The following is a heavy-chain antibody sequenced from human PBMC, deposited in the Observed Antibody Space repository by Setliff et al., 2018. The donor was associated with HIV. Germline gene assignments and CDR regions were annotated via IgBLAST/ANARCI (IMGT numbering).Heavy chain of an antibody. J-gene: IGHJ4*02. CDR1: GDSLSSGDYY. CDR2: VYHTGAT. Sequence: KPSETLSLTCTVSGDSLSSGDYYWSWIRQPQGRGLEWVGYVYHTGATYYNPSLRSRLTLSVDTSTNQFSLRLSSLTAADTAVYYCARGNTGFDYWGRGSLVTVSS. CDR3: ARGNTGFDY. V-gene: IGHV4-30-4*08.